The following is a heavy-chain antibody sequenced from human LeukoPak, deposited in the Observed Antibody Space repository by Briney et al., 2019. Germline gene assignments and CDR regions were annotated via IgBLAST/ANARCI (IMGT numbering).Heavy chain of an antibody. V-gene: IGHV4-4*02. D-gene: IGHD6-19*01. J-gene: IGHJ2*01. CDR3: ASMAGDSDWYFDL. Sequence: PSGTLSLTCAVSGGSISSSNWWSWVRQPPGKGLEWIGEIYHSGSTNYNPSLKSRVTISVDKSKNQFSLKLSSVTAADTAVYYCASMAGDSDWYFDLWGRGTLVTVSS. CDR2: IYHSGST. CDR1: GGSISSSNW.